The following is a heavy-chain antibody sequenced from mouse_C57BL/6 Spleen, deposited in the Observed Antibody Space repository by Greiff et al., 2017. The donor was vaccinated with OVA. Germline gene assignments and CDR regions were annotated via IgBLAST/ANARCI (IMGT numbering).Heavy chain of an antibody. CDR3: ARQRGGNYVVDY. J-gene: IGHJ2*01. Sequence: EVQRVESGGDLVKPGGSLKLSCAASGFTFSSYGMSWVRQTPDKRLEWVATISSGGSYTYYPDSVKGRFTISRDNAKNTLYLQMSSLKSEDTAMYYCARQRGGNYVVDYWGQGTTLTVSS. CDR1: GFTFSSYG. V-gene: IGHV5-6*01. D-gene: IGHD2-1*01. CDR2: ISSGGSYT.